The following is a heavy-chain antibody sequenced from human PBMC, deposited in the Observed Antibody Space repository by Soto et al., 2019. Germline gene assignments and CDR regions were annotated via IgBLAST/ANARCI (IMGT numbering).Heavy chain of an antibody. CDR3: ARESVVVPAALGPPYYYYYYGMDV. CDR2: IYYSGST. D-gene: IGHD2-2*01. Sequence: SLTCTVSGGSISSGGYYWSWIRQHPGKGLEWIGYIYYSGSTYYNPSLKSRVTISVDTSKNQFSLKLSSVTAADTAVYYCARESVVVPAALGPPYYYYYYGMDVWGQGTTVTVSS. V-gene: IGHV4-31*03. J-gene: IGHJ6*02. CDR1: GGSISSGGYY.